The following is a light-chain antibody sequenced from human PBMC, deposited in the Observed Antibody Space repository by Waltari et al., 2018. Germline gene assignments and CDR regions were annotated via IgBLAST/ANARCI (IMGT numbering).Light chain of an antibody. CDR3: QHYVRLPAT. J-gene: IGKJ1*01. V-gene: IGKV3-20*01. CDR1: QSVSRA. Sequence: EIVLTQSPGSLSSSPGERVTLSCRASQSVSRALAWYQQKPGQAPRRLIFGASNRATGIPDRFSGSGAETDFSLTISRLEPEDFAVYYCQHYVRLPATFGRGTKVEIK. CDR2: GAS.